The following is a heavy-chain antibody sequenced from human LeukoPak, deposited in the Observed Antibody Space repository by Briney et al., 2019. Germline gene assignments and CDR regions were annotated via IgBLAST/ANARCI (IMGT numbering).Heavy chain of an antibody. CDR1: GFTFSSYS. CDR3: AKAQGYYDC. J-gene: IGHJ4*02. Sequence: GGSLRLSCAASGFTFSSYSMNWVRQAPGKGLEWVSGIGVGGTTYYADSVKGRFTISRDTSKNTLYLQMNSLRAEDTAVYYCAKAQGYYDCWGQGTLVTVSS. CDR2: IGVGGTT. V-gene: IGHV3-23*01. D-gene: IGHD3-22*01.